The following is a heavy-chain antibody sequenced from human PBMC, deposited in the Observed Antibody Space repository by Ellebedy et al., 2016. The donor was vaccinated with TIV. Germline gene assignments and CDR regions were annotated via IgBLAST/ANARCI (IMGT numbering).Heavy chain of an antibody. D-gene: IGHD1-1*01. J-gene: IGHJ4*02. CDR2: MNPKSGNT. CDR3: ARGRRDNWSSYLFDH. V-gene: IGHV1-8*01. CDR1: GYTFASYD. Sequence: AASVKVSCKASGYTFASYDINWVRHANGQGVEWMGWMNPKSGNTGYAQKFQGRVTMTRNTSISTAFMELSSLRSEDTAVYYCARGRRDNWSSYLFDHWGQGTLVPVSS.